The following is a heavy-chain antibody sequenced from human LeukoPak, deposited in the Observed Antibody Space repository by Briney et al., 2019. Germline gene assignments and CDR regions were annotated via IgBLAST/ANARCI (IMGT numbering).Heavy chain of an antibody. Sequence: SGTLSLTCTVSGGSNSSSNWWSWVRQPPGKGLEWIGEIYHSGIINYNPSLRSRVTISLDRSKNQFSLKLTSVTAADTAVYYCASPFYCNSTTCYDSWGQGTLVTVSS. CDR3: ASPFYCNSTTCYDS. V-gene: IGHV4-4*02. J-gene: IGHJ4*02. CDR1: GGSNSSSNW. CDR2: IYHSGII. D-gene: IGHD2-2*01.